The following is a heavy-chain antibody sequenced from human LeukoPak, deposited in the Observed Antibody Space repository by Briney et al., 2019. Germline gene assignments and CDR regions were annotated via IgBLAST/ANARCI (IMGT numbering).Heavy chain of an antibody. D-gene: IGHD6-13*01. CDR1: GGTFSSYA. CDR3: ASFGYTPSEAFDI. Sequence: ASVKVSCKASGGTFSSYATSWVRQAPGQGLEWMGGIIPIFGTANYAQKFQGRVTITADESTSTAYMELSSLRSEDTAVYYCASFGYTPSEAFDIWGRGTMVTVSS. J-gene: IGHJ3*02. CDR2: IIPIFGTA. V-gene: IGHV1-69*13.